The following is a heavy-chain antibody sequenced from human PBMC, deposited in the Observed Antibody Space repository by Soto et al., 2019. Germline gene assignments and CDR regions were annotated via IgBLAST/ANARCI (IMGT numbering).Heavy chain of an antibody. CDR1: GYTFTSYA. V-gene: IGHV1-3*01. D-gene: IGHD2-15*01. CDR2: INAGNGNT. CDR3: AGELLLRGGDAFDI. J-gene: IGHJ3*02. Sequence: QVQLVQSGAEVKKPGASVKVSCKASGYTFTSYAMHWVRQAPGQRLEWMGWINAGNGNTKYSQKFQGRVTITRDTSASTAYMELSSLRSEDTAVYYCAGELLLRGGDAFDIWGQGTMVTVSS.